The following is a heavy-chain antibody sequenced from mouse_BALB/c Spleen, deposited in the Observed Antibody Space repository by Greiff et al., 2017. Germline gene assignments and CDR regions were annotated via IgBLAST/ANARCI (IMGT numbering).Heavy chain of an antibody. CDR2: INPYNDGT. CDR3: ARGEMITTGAYAMDY. J-gene: IGHJ4*01. V-gene: IGHV1-14*01. Sequence: EVQLQQSGPELVKPGASVKMSCKASGYTFTSYVMHWVKQKPGQGLEWIGYINPYNDGTKYNEKFKGKATLTSDKSSSTAYMELSSLTSEDSAVYYCARGEMITTGAYAMDYWGQGTSVTVSS. CDR1: GYTFTSYV. D-gene: IGHD2-4*01.